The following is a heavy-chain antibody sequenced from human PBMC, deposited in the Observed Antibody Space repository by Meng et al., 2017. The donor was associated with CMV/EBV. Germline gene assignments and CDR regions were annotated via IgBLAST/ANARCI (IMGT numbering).Heavy chain of an antibody. CDR3: AKDQSGGSSYGFLYGMDV. CDR2: IWYDGSNK. CDR1: GFTLSSYG. D-gene: IGHD6-13*01. V-gene: IGHV3-33*06. J-gene: IGHJ6*02. Sequence: GESLKISCAASGFTLSSYGMHWVRQAPGKGLEWVAVIWYDGSNKYYADSVKGRFTISRDNSKNTLYLQMNSLRAEDTAVYYCAKDQSGGSSYGFLYGMDVWGQGTTVTVSS.